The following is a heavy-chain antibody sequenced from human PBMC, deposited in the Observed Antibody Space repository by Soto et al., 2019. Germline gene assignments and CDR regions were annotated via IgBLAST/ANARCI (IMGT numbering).Heavy chain of an antibody. V-gene: IGHV4-59*12. CDR1: DGSSGNYY. CDR2: IYHTGMT. CDR3: AAHAGDTYGPLDY. Sequence: SQPLSVTYTVSDGSSGNYYWTWIRKPPGKGLEWIGEIYHTGMTNYNPSLQSRVTISVDKSKNEFSLELISVTAADMAVYSCAAHAGDTYGPLDYWGLGAPVTVSS. D-gene: IGHD5-18*01. J-gene: IGHJ4*02.